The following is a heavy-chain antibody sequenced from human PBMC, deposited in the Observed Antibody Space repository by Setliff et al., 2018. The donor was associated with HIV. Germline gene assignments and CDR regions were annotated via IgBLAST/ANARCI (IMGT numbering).Heavy chain of an antibody. Sequence: LRLSCAASGFTFSSYAMSWVRQAPGKGLEWVSGITGSGDNTYYADNVEGRFIISRDNSKNALYLQMNSLRAEDTAVYYCARDLSYDYDRSSDTFDYWGQGTLVTVSS. CDR1: GFTFSSYA. V-gene: IGHV3-23*01. CDR2: ITGSGDNT. CDR3: ARDLSYDYDRSSDTFDY. D-gene: IGHD3-22*01. J-gene: IGHJ4*02.